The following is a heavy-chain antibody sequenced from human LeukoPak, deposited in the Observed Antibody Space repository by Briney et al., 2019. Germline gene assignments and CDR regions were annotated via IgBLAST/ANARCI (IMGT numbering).Heavy chain of an antibody. CDR1: GDSISTYY. CDR2: IYYTGST. D-gene: IGHD3-22*01. J-gene: IGHJ4*02. V-gene: IGHV4-59*01. CDR3: ARDLRDYYDSSGYYDY. Sequence: PSETLSLTCIVSGDSISTYYWSWIRQPPGKGLEWIGYIYYTGSTNYNPSLKSRVTISVDMSKNQFPLKLISVTAADTAVYYCARDLRDYYDSSGYYDYWGQGTLVTVSS.